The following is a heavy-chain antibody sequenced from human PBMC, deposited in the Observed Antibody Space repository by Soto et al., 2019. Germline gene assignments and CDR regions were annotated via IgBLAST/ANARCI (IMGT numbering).Heavy chain of an antibody. J-gene: IGHJ4*02. V-gene: IGHV1-69*13. CDR1: GGTFSSYA. D-gene: IGHD3-9*01. Sequence: ASVKVSCKASGGTFSSYAISWVRQAPGQGLEWMGGIIPIFGTANYAQKFQGRVTITADESTSTAYMELSSLRSEDTAVYYCARHTENYDILTGPNDYWGQGTLVTVSS. CDR3: ARHTENYDILTGPNDY. CDR2: IIPIFGTA.